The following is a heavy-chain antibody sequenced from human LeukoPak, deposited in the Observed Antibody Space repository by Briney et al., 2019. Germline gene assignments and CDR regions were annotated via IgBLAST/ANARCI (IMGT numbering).Heavy chain of an antibody. CDR3: AGEGSGWLPNY. D-gene: IGHD6-19*01. J-gene: IGHJ4*02. Sequence: GGSLRLSFAVSGFTFSTYGMNWVRQAPGKGLEWVSHISSNSDIVYYADSVKGRFTISRDNAKSSLYLQMDSLRAEDTAVYFCAGEGSGWLPNYWGQGTLVTVSS. V-gene: IGHV3-48*04. CDR1: GFTFSTYG. CDR2: ISSNSDIV.